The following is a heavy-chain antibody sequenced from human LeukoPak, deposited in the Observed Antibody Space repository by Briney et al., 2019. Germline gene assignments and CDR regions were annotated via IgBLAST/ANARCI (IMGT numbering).Heavy chain of an antibody. V-gene: IGHV4-30-4*01. CDR1: GGSISNGDYY. CDR2: IYYSGST. J-gene: IGHJ3*02. CDR3: ARYYDSSEDRAFDI. Sequence: SETLSLTCTVSGGSISNGDYYWSWIRQPPGKGLEWIGYIYYSGSTYYDPSLKSRVTISVDTSKNQFSLKLSSVTAADTAVYYCARYYDSSEDRAFDIWGQGTMVTVSS. D-gene: IGHD3-22*01.